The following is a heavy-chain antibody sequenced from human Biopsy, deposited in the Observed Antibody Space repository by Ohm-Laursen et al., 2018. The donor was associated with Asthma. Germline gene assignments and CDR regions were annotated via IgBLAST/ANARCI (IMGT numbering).Heavy chain of an antibody. CDR1: GGYLTCHY. V-gene: IGHV4-34*01. J-gene: IGHJ5*02. D-gene: IGHD1-20*01. Sequence: GTLSLTCSVYGGYLTCHYWNWIRQPPGKGLEWIGEIDQSGYTNYNPSLKSRVTISADTSKNQFHLNLSSVTAADTAVYFCARAAITGIRGWFDPWGQGTQVTVSS. CDR2: IDQSGYT. CDR3: ARAAITGIRGWFDP.